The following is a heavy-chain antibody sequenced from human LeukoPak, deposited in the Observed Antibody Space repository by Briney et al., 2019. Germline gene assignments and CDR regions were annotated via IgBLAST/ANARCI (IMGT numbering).Heavy chain of an antibody. V-gene: IGHV4-39*01. CDR2: IYYSGST. J-gene: IGHJ1*01. D-gene: IGHD6-13*01. Sequence: SETLSLTCTVSGGSISSSSYYWGWIRQPPGKGLEWIGSIYYSGSTYYNPSLKSRVTISVDTSKNQFSLKLSSVTAADTAVYYCARRRVITYSSSWYPAEYFQHWGQGTLVTVSS. CDR3: ARRRVITYSSSWYPAEYFQH. CDR1: GGSISSSSYY.